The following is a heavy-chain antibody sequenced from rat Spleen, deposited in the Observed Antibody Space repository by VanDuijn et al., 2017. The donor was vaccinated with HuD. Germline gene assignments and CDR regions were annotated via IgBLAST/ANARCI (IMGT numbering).Heavy chain of an antibody. CDR1: GFTFSDYY. CDR3: TRLYYSNWFAY. Sequence: EVQLVESDGGSVQPGRSLKLSCAASGFTFSDYYMAWVRQAPTKGLEWVATISHDGSSTYYRDSVKGRFTISRDNAKSTLYLQMDSLRSEDTATYYCTRLYYSNWFAYWGQGTLVTVSS. J-gene: IGHJ3*01. D-gene: IGHD1-1*01. CDR2: ISHDGSST. V-gene: IGHV5-29*01.